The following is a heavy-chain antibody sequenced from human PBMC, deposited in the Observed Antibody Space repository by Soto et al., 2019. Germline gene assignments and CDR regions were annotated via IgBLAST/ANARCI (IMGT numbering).Heavy chain of an antibody. CDR2: IYYSGST. CDR3: ARRDVTMVRGVLTYYFDY. J-gene: IGHJ4*02. Sequence: SETLSLTCTVSGGSISSYYWSWIRQPPGKGLEWIGYIYYSGSTNYNPSLKSRVTISVDTSKNQFALKLSSVTAADTAVYYCARRDVTMVRGVLTYYFDYWGQGTLVTVSS. V-gene: IGHV4-59*08. CDR1: GGSISSYY. D-gene: IGHD3-10*01.